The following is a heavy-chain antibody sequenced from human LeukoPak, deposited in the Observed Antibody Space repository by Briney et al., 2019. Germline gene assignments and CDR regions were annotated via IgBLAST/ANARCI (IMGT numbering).Heavy chain of an antibody. CDR2: ISSSSSYI. J-gene: IGHJ4*02. CDR1: GFTFSSYS. Sequence: GGSLRLSCAASGFTFSSYSMNWVRQAPGKGLEWVSSISSSSSYIYYADSVKGRFTISRDNAKNSLYLQMNSLRAEDTAVYYCARDRLGADDFDYWGQGTLVTVSS. D-gene: IGHD1-26*01. CDR3: ARDRLGADDFDY. V-gene: IGHV3-21*01.